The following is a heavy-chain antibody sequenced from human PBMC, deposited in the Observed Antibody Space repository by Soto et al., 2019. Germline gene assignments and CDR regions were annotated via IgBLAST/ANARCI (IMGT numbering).Heavy chain of an antibody. CDR2: TYYRSKWYN. V-gene: IGHV6-1*01. Sequence: SQTLSLTCVISGDSVSSNSAAWNWIRQSPSRGLEWLGRTYYRSKWYNDYAVSVNSRITINPDTSKNQFSLQLNSLRAEDTAVYYCVTGFRWGQGTLVTVSS. CDR3: VTGFR. J-gene: IGHJ4*02. CDR1: GDSVSSNSAA.